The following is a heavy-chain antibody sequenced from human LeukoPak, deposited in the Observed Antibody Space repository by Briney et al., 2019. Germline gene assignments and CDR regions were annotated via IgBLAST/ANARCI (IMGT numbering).Heavy chain of an antibody. CDR1: GGSISSGGYS. V-gene: IGHV4-30-2*01. J-gene: IGHJ4*02. D-gene: IGHD2-21*02. Sequence: SQTLSLTCAVSGGSISSGGYSWSWIRQPPGKGLEWIGYIYHSGSTYYNPSLKSRVTIPVDRSKNQFSLKLSSVTAADTAVYYCARSRVVTAMGYFDYWGQGTLVTVSS. CDR2: IYHSGST. CDR3: ARSRVVTAMGYFDY.